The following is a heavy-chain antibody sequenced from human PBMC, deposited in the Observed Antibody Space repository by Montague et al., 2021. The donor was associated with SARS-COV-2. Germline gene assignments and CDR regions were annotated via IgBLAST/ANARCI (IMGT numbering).Heavy chain of an antibody. V-gene: IGHV4-59*11. CDR3: AREFRIELWQTNWYFGL. Sequence: SETLSLTCSVSGGSISGHYWSWIRQPPGKGLEWIGNFDHSGDTKYNPSLKSRATISVDTSKNQFALRLHFVTAADTAVYYCAREFRIELWQTNWYFGLWGRGTLVTASS. CDR2: FDHSGDT. D-gene: IGHD3-16*01. J-gene: IGHJ2*01. CDR1: GGSISGHY.